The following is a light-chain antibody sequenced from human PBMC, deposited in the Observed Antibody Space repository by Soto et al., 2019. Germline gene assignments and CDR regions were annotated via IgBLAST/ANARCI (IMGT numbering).Light chain of an antibody. CDR1: QSVSSN. CDR3: QQHNNVPLT. CDR2: GAS. V-gene: IGKV3-15*01. J-gene: IGKJ4*01. Sequence: EIVMTQSPATLSVSPGERATLSCRASQSVSSNLAWYQQKPGQAPRLLVYGASTRPTGIPARFSGSGSGTQFTLTISSLQSEDFAVYYCQQHNNVPLTFGGGTKVEIK.